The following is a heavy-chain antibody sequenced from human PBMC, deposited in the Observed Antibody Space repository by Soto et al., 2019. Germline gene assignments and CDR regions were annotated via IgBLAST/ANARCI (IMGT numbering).Heavy chain of an antibody. D-gene: IGHD6-19*01. CDR1: GFMFSRYA. Sequence: QVQLVESGGGVVPPGRSLRLSCAASGFMFSRYAMHWVRQAPGKGLEWVAVISKDGSVIYYADSVKGRFTISRDKSKNMVYLQLNNLRDEDTAIFYCVPSSSGAFPDSFAYWGQGTLVTVGS. V-gene: IGHV3-30*04. J-gene: IGHJ4*02. CDR2: ISKDGSVI. CDR3: VPSSSGAFPDSFAY.